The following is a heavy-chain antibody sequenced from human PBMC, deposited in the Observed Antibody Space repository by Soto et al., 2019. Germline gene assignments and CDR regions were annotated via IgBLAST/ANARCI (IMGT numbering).Heavy chain of an antibody. CDR3: AKGVDGSNWYPGYFDY. D-gene: IGHD6-13*01. V-gene: IGHV3-23*01. CDR1: GFTFSSSA. J-gene: IGHJ4*02. CDR2: ISGGST. Sequence: GGSLRLSCAASGFTFSSSAMTWVRQAPGKELEWVSSISGGSTFYADSVKGRFTISRDNFRNTLYLQMNSLRVEDAAVYYCAKGVDGSNWYPGYFDYWGQGTLVTVSS.